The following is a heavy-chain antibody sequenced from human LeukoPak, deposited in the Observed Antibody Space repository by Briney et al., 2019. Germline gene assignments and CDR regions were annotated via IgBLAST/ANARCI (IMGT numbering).Heavy chain of an antibody. D-gene: IGHD4/OR15-4a*01. Sequence: GGSLRLSCAASGFTFSSYAMNWVRQAPGKGLEWVSISGSGDDTYYADSVKGRFTISRDNSKNTLYLQMNSLRAEDTAVYYCAKARGATYGTYYFDYWGQGTLVTVSS. J-gene: IGHJ4*02. CDR2: ISGSGDDT. CDR1: GFTFSSYA. CDR3: AKARGATYGTYYFDY. V-gene: IGHV3-23*01.